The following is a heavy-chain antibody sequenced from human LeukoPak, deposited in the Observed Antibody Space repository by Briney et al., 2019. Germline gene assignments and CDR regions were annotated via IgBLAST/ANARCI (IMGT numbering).Heavy chain of an antibody. D-gene: IGHD2/OR15-2a*01. Sequence: GGSLRLSCAASGFTFSSYSMNWVRQAPGKRLEWVSYIGVSSNTIYYADFVKGRFTISRDNAKNSLYLQMSSLRDEDTAVYYCARDSSYAQDYWGQGTLVTVSS. CDR1: GFTFSSYS. CDR2: IGVSSNTI. J-gene: IGHJ4*02. CDR3: ARDSSYAQDY. V-gene: IGHV3-48*02.